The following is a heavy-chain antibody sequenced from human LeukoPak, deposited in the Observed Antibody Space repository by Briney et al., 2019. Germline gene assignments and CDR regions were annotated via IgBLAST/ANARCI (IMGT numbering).Heavy chain of an antibody. D-gene: IGHD6-19*01. CDR1: GFTFSNAW. CDR3: TTQGYSRGWFPSATEF. J-gene: IGHJ4*02. Sequence: GGSLRLSCAPSGFTFSNAWMSWVRQARGRGLEWVGRIKSKTDGGTTDYAAPVKGRFTISRDDSKNTLYLQMNRLKTEDTAVFYRTTQGYSRGWFPSATEFWGQGTLVT. CDR2: IKSKTDGGTT. V-gene: IGHV3-15*01.